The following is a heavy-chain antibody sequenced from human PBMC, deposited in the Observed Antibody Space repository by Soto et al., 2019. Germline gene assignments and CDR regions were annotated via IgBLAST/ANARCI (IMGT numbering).Heavy chain of an antibody. V-gene: IGHV3-23*01. CDR3: AKDGSSGWYIAYFQH. D-gene: IGHD6-19*01. J-gene: IGHJ1*01. Sequence: GGSLRLSCAASGFTFSNYAISWVRQAPGKGLEWVAGISTSGEGTFYTDSVKGRFTISRDNAKNTLYLQMNRLRADDTAVYYCAKDGSSGWYIAYFQHWGLGTPVTVSS. CDR1: GFTFSNYA. CDR2: ISTSGEGT.